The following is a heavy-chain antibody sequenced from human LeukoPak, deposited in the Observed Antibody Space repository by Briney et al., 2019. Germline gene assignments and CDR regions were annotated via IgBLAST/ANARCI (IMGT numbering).Heavy chain of an antibody. J-gene: IGHJ4*02. CDR2: IIPIFGTA. CDR3: ARSRSGYDSVDY. CDR1: GGTFSSYA. D-gene: IGHD5-12*01. Sequence: SVKVSCKASGGTFSSYAISWVRQAPGQGLEWMGGIIPIFGTANYAQKFQGRVTITADKSTSTAYMELSSLRSEDTAVYYCARSRSGYDSVDYWGQGTLVTVSS. V-gene: IGHV1-69*06.